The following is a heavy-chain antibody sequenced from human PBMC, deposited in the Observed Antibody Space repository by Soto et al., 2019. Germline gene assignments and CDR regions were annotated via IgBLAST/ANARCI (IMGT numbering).Heavy chain of an antibody. V-gene: IGHV1-3*04. CDR1: GYTFATYA. J-gene: IGHJ6*02. CDR3: ARDFLWSRGCYYYYGMDV. CDR2: INSGNGNT. Sequence: GASVKVSCKASGYTFATYAMHWVRQAPGQRLEWMGCINSGNGNTKYSQRFQGRVTITRDTSASTAYMELSSLTSEDTAVYYCARDFLWSRGCYYYYGMDVWGQGATVTVSS. D-gene: IGHD3-10*01.